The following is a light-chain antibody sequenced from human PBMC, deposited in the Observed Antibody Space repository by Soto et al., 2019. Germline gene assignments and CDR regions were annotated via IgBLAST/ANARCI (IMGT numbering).Light chain of an antibody. CDR1: SSDVGGYNY. J-gene: IGLJ1*01. CDR2: DVS. CDR3: ISYTSSSPYV. Sequence: QSVLTQPASVSGSPGQSIAISCTGTSSDVGGYNYVSWYQQHPGKAPKLMIYDVSHRPSGVSDRFSGSESGNTASLTISGLQAEDEADYYCISYTSSSPYVFGTGTKVTVL. V-gene: IGLV2-14*01.